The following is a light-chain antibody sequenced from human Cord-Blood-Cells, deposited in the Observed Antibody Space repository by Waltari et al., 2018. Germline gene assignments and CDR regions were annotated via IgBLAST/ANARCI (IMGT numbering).Light chain of an antibody. CDR2: DVS. J-gene: IGLJ3*02. V-gene: IGLV2-14*01. Sequence: QSALTQPASVSGSPGQSITISCTGTSSDVGGYNYVSWYQQHPGKAPKLMIYDVSKRPSGVSIRFSGSMSGNTASLTSSGLQAEDEADYYCSSYTSSSTWVFGGGTKLTVL. CDR3: SSYTSSSTWV. CDR1: SSDVGGYNY.